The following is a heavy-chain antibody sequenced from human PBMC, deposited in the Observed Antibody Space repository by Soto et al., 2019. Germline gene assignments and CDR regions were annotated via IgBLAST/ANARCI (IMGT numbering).Heavy chain of an antibody. CDR1: GFTLSDYY. V-gene: IGHV3-11*06. Sequence: QVQLVESGGGLVKPGGSLRLSCAASGFTLSDYYMSWIRQAPGKGLEWVSDISSSSTYTNYADSVKGRFTISRDNAKKSLYLQMNSLRAEDTAVYCCAREDVDTTMVYFDYWGQGTLVTVSS. J-gene: IGHJ4*02. CDR3: AREDVDTTMVYFDY. CDR2: ISSSSTYT. D-gene: IGHD5-18*01.